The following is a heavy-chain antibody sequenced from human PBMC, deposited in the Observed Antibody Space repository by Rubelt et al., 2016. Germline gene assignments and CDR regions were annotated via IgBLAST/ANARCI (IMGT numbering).Heavy chain of an antibody. CDR1: GGSISSSSYY. J-gene: IGHJ4*02. CDR2: IYYSGST. V-gene: IGHV4-39*02. Sequence: QLQLQESGPGLVKPSETLSLTCTVSGGSISSSSYYWGWIRQPPGKGLEWIGSIYYSGSTYYHPSLTSRVTISVDTSKNHCSLKLSSATAADTAVYYGVRTGGVGRVVDYWGQGTLVTVSS. CDR3: VRTGGVGRVVDY. D-gene: IGHD1-14*01.